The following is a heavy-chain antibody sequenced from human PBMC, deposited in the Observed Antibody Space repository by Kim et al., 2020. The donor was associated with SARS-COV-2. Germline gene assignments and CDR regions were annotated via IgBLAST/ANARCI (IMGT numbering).Heavy chain of an antibody. CDR2: IYHSGST. CDR3: ARRPQQLVMFGFDY. CDR1: GGSISSSNW. D-gene: IGHD6-13*01. J-gene: IGHJ4*02. V-gene: IGHV4-4*02. Sequence: SETLSLTCAVSGGSISSSNWWSWVRQPPGKGLEWIGEIYHSGSTNYNPSLKSRVTISVDKSKNQFSLKLSSVTAADTAVYYCARRPQQLVMFGFDYWGQGTLVTVSS.